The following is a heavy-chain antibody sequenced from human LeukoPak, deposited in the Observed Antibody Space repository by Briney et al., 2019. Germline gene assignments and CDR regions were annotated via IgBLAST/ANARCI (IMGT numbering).Heavy chain of an antibody. Sequence: SETLSLTCAVYGGSFSGYYRSWIRQPPGKGLEWIGEINHSGSTNYNPPLTSRVTISVDTSKNHVSLKLSSVTAADTAVYYCAREGRYYGSGSYRGNDYWGQGTLVTVPS. V-gene: IGHV4-34*01. D-gene: IGHD3-10*01. CDR2: INHSGST. CDR1: GGSFSGYY. CDR3: AREGRYYGSGSYRGNDY. J-gene: IGHJ4*02.